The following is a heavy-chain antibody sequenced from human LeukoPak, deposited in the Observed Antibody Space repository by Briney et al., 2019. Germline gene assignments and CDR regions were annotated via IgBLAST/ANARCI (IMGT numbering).Heavy chain of an antibody. Sequence: SETLSLTCTVSGGSMSSYYWSWIRQSPGKGLEWIAYIYYSGSTVYSPSLKSRVTISVHTSKNQFSLRLSSVTAADTAIYYCAGQIREYSGNSGLYYYYMDVWGKGTTVTVSS. V-gene: IGHV4-59*01. J-gene: IGHJ6*03. CDR2: IYYSGST. CDR3: AGQIREYSGNSGLYYYYMDV. D-gene: IGHD4-23*01. CDR1: GGSMSSYY.